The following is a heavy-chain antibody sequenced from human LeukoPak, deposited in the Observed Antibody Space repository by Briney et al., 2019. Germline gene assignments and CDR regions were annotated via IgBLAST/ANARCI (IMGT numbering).Heavy chain of an antibody. CDR1: GFTFSSYG. CDR3: AKGGFDY. Sequence: PGGSLRLSCAASGFTFSSYGMHGVRQAPGKGLEWVAVISYDGSNKYYADSVKGRFTISRDNSKNTLYLQMNCLRAEDTAVYYCAKGGFDYWGQGTLVTVSS. V-gene: IGHV3-30*18. CDR2: ISYDGSNK. J-gene: IGHJ4*02.